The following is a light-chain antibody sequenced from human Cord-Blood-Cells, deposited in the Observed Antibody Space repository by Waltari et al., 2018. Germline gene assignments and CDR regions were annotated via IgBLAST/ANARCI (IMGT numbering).Light chain of an antibody. CDR2: QDS. CDR3: QAWDSSTVV. V-gene: IGLV3-1*01. CDR1: IWGDKY. Sequence: SYARTQPPPAPGSPAERASTTSSVVIWGDKYSCWCQQKPGQSPVLVIYQDSKRPSGIPERFSGSNSGNTATLTISGTQAMDEADYYCQAWDSSTVVFGGGTKLTVL. J-gene: IGLJ2*01.